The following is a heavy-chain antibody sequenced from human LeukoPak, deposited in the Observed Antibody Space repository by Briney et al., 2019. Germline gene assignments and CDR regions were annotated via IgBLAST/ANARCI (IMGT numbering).Heavy chain of an antibody. V-gene: IGHV3-7*01. D-gene: IGHD5-12*01. CDR1: GFTFDDYA. Sequence: GRSLRLSCAASGFTFDDYAMHWVRQAPGKGLQWVGNINPDESHTDYIDSVKGRFTMSRDNAENSLFLQVHSLRDEDTAVYYCARDRAYDAFDYWGRGTLVTVSS. CDR2: INPDESHT. J-gene: IGHJ4*02. CDR3: ARDRAYDAFDY.